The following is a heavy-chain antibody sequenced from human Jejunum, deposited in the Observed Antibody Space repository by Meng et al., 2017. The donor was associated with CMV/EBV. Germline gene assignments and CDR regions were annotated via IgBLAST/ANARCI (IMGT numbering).Heavy chain of an antibody. CDR3: ERTWGY. Sequence: ASVKVSCKASGYTFSRFHIHWVRQASGQGLEWMGTINPSDSTTTYAQKFQGRVSMTRDTSTSTVDMELSSLTSDDTAVYYCERTWGYWGQGTLVTVSS. CDR1: GYTFSRFH. J-gene: IGHJ4*02. D-gene: IGHD3-16*01. CDR2: INPSDSTT. V-gene: IGHV1-46*01.